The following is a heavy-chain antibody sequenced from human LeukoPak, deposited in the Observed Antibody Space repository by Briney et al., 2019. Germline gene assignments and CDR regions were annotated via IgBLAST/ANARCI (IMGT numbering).Heavy chain of an antibody. J-gene: IGHJ6*03. CDR2: IYYSGST. CDR1: GGSISSYY. D-gene: IGHD1-26*01. V-gene: IGHV4-59*08. CDR3: ARHRRLRKWEYYYYYYYMDV. Sequence: PSETLSLTCTVSGGSISSYYWSWIRQPPGKGLEWIGYIYYSGSTNYSPSLKSRVTISVDTSKNQFSLKLSSVTAADTAVYYCARHRRLRKWEYYYYYYYMDVWGKGTTVTISS.